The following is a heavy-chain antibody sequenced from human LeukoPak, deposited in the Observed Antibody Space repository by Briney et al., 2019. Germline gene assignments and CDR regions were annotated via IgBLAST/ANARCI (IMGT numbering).Heavy chain of an antibody. CDR1: GGTFSSYA. D-gene: IGHD6-13*01. J-gene: IGHJ6*02. V-gene: IGHV1-69*05. CDR2: IIPIFGTA. CDR3: ARDRNRSSWYNRPELGMTYYYYGMDV. Sequence: GASVKVSCKASGGTFSSYAISWVRQAPGQGLEWMGGIIPIFGTANYAQKFQGRVTITTDESTSTAYMELSSLRSEDTAVYYCARDRNRSSWYNRPELGMTYYYYGMDVWGQGTTVTVSS.